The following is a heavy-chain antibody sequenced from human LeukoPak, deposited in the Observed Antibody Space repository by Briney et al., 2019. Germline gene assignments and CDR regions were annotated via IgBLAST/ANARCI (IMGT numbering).Heavy chain of an antibody. D-gene: IGHD2-15*01. J-gene: IGHJ5*02. Sequence: PSETLSLTCSVTSVSISSYSWSWIRQPPGKGLEWIGYIYYSGSTNYNPSLKSRVTISVDTSKKQFSLKLGSVTAADTAVYYCARDRGFCSGGSCYRWFDPWGQGTLVTVSS. V-gene: IGHV4-59*01. CDR3: ARDRGFCSGGSCYRWFDP. CDR2: IYYSGST. CDR1: SVSISSYS.